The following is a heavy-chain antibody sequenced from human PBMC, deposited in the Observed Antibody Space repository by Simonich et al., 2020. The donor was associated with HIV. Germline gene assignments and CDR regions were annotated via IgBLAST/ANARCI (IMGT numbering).Heavy chain of an antibody. J-gene: IGHJ4*02. CDR1: GFTFSSYA. Sequence: QVQLVESGGGVVQPGRSLRLSCAASGFTFSSYAMHWVRQAPGKGLEWVAVISYDGSNKYYADSVKGRFTISRDNSKNTLYRHMNSLRAEDTAVYYCASGGSISSVWADDYWGQGTLVTVSS. CDR2: ISYDGSNK. D-gene: IGHD3-16*01. V-gene: IGHV3-30*07. CDR3: ASGGSISSVWADDY.